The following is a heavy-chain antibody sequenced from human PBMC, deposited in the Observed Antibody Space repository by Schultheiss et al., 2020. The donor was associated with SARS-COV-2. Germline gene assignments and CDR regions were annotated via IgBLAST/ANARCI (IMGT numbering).Heavy chain of an antibody. CDR1: GGTFSSYA. V-gene: IGHV1-69*13. CDR2: MNPNSGNT. D-gene: IGHD5-24*01. CDR3: AKDAGDGYNPGDY. J-gene: IGHJ4*03. Sequence: SVKVSCKASGGTFSSYAISWVRQAPGQGLEWMGWMNPNSGNTGYAQKFQGRVTITADESTSTAYMELSSLRSEDTAVYYCAKDAGDGYNPGDYWGQGTTVTVSS.